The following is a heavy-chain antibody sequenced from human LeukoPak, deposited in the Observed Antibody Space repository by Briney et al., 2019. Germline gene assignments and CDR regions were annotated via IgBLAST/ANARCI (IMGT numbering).Heavy chain of an antibody. D-gene: IGHD2-2*01. CDR2: ISAYNGNT. V-gene: IGHV1-18*01. CDR1: GYTFTSYG. J-gene: IGHJ5*02. CDR3: PRGTGGYQPLVGGDWFDP. Sequence: ASVSVSCTASGYTFTSYGIGWVRQAPGQGVEWMGWISAYNGNTNYAQTLQGRVTMTTDTSTSTAYIELSMLRSDATAGYYFPRGTGGYQPLVGGDWFDPWGQGTLVTVSS.